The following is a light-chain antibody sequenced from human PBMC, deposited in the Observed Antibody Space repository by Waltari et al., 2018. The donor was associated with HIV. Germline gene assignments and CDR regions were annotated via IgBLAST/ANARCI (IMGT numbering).Light chain of an antibody. CDR3: KQYGSSPLYS. J-gene: IGKJ2*03. Sequence: ETVLTQSPGTLSLSPGERATLYCKASQNVNSRFLAWYQQKAGQAPRLLIHGASSRATGIPDRFSGSGSGTDFTLTITRLEPEDFAVYYCKQYGSSPLYSFGQGTKLEIK. V-gene: IGKV3-20*01. CDR2: GAS. CDR1: QNVNSRF.